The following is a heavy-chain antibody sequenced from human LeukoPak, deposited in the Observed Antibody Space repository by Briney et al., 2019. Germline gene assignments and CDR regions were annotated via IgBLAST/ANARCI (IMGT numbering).Heavy chain of an antibody. J-gene: IGHJ6*02. CDR2: ISDSGGST. CDR1: GFPFSSYA. V-gene: IGHV3-64D*09. Sequence: GGSLRLSCSASGFPFSSYAMHLVRQAPGKGLEYVSAISDSGGSTYYADSVKGRFTISRDNSKNTLYLQMSSLRAEDTAVYFCVRGYSFGPYGMDVWGQGTTVTVSS. D-gene: IGHD2-15*01. CDR3: VRGYSFGPYGMDV.